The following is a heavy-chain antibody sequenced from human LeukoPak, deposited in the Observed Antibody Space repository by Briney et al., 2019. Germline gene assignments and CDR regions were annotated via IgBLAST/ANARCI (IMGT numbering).Heavy chain of an antibody. CDR2: IYVGDFDT. D-gene: IGHD3-22*01. CDR1: GYSFTTSW. J-gene: IGHJ4*02. Sequence: TGESLKISCKGSGYSFTTSWIGWVRQMPGKGLEWMGAIYVGDFDTTYSPSFQGQVTISVDKSTTTAYLQWSSLKASDSAMYYCARLSYNDSSGHLDYWGQGSLATVSS. CDR3: ARLSYNDSSGHLDY. V-gene: IGHV5-51*01.